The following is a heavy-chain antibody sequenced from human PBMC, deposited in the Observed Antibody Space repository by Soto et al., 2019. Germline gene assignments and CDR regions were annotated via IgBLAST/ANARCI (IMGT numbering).Heavy chain of an antibody. CDR3: ARDLAYCGGDCYFAEYFQH. J-gene: IGHJ1*01. CDR2: ISSSSSYI. V-gene: IGHV3-21*01. Sequence: GXLRLSCAACGFTFSSYSMNWVRQAPGKGLEWVSSISSSSSYIYYADSVKGRFTISRDNAKNSLYLQMNSLRAEDTAVYYCARDLAYCGGDCYFAEYFQHWGQGTLVTVSS. CDR1: GFTFSSYS. D-gene: IGHD2-21*02.